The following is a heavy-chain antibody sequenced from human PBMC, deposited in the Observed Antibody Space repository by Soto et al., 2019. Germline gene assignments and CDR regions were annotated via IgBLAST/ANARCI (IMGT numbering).Heavy chain of an antibody. CDR2: ISWNSGDI. J-gene: IGHJ3*02. CDR3: VKDSPLSGPDAFDI. V-gene: IGHV3-9*01. Sequence: EVQLVESGGGLVQPGRSQRLSCAASGFTFDDYAIHWVRQAPGKGLEWVSGISWNSGDIGYADSVKGRFTITRDNAKNSLYLQMNSLRAEDSALYYWVKDSPLSGPDAFDIWGQGTMVTVAS. CDR1: GFTFDDYA.